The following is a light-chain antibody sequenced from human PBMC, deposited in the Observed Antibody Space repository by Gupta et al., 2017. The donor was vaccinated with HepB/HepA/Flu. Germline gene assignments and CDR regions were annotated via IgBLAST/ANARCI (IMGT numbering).Light chain of an antibody. CDR2: AAS. V-gene: IGKV1-9*01. Sequence: DIQLTQSPSFLSASVGDRVTITCRASQGISSYLAWYQQKPGKAPKLLIYAASTLQSGVPSRFSGSGSGTEFTLTISRRQPEDFATYYCQHRNSSPLTFGQGTRMDIK. J-gene: IGKJ5*01. CDR3: QHRNSSPLT. CDR1: QGISSY.